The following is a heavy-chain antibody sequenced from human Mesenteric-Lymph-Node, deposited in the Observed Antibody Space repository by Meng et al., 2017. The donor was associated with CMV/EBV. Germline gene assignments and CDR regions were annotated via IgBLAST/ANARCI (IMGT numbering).Heavy chain of an antibody. Sequence: GSISSGGYYWSWSRQHPGKGLEWIGYIYYSGSTYYNPSLKSRVTISVDTSKNQFSLKLSSVTAADTAVYYCARETKLGYYYGSTIDYWGQGTLVTVSS. CDR3: ARETKLGYYYGSTIDY. CDR2: IYYSGST. D-gene: IGHD3-10*01. V-gene: IGHV4-31*02. CDR1: GSISSGGYY. J-gene: IGHJ4*02.